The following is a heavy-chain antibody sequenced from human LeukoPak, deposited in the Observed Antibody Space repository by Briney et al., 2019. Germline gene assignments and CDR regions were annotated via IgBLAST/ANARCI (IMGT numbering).Heavy chain of an antibody. V-gene: IGHV1-46*01. CDR1: GYIFTSYN. Sequence: ASVKVSCKASGYIFTSYNIYWVRQAPGQGLEWMGIINPSGGSTNYAQKFQGRVTMTRDTSTSTVYMELSSLRSEDTAVYYCATVGDYSGSGRIYYYFDYWGQGTLVTVSS. CDR2: INPSGGST. CDR3: ATVGDYSGSGRIYYYFDY. J-gene: IGHJ4*02. D-gene: IGHD3-10*01.